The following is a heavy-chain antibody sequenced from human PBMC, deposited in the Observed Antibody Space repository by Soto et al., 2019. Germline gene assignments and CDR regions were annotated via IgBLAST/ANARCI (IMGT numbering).Heavy chain of an antibody. J-gene: IGHJ4*02. V-gene: IGHV3-23*01. CDR3: AKDRYNSSPAPDY. Sequence: EVQLLESGGGLVQPGGSLRLSCAASGFTFSSYAMSWVRQAPSKGLEWLSVISGSGGGTDYADSVEGRFTISRDNSKNTLYLQMNNLKAEDTAVYYCAKDRYNSSPAPDYWGQGTLVTVSS. CDR1: GFTFSSYA. D-gene: IGHD6-6*01. CDR2: ISGSGGGT.